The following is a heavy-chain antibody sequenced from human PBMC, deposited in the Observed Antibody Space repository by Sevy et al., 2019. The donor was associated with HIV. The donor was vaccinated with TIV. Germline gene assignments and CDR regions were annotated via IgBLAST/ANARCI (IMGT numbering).Heavy chain of an antibody. V-gene: IGHV4-34*01. J-gene: IGHJ6*03. Sequence: SETLSLTCAVYGGSFSGYYWSWIRRPPGKGLEWIGEINHSGSTNYNPSLKSRVTISVDTSKNQFSLKLSSVTAADTAVYYCARERYGSGSYYYYYYMDVWGKGTTVTVSS. D-gene: IGHD3-10*01. CDR3: ARERYGSGSYYYYYYMDV. CDR2: INHSGST. CDR1: GGSFSGYY.